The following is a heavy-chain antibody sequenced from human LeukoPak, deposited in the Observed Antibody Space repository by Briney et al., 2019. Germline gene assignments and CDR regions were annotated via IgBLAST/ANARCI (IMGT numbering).Heavy chain of an antibody. CDR2: ISGGGGST. J-gene: IGHJ6*02. D-gene: IGHD1-14*01. Sequence: SGGSLRLSCAASGFTFSSYAMTWVRQAPGKGLEWVSTISGGGGSTYYVDSVKGRFTISRDNSKNTLYLQMNSLRAEDTAVYYCAKDNYNISDYGMGVWGQGTTVTVSS. CDR1: GFTFSSYA. V-gene: IGHV3-23*01. CDR3: AKDNYNISDYGMGV.